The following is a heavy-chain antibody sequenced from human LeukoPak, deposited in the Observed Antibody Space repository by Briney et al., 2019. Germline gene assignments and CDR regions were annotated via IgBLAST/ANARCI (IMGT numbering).Heavy chain of an antibody. CDR3: AKGRGPGQVDWFDP. V-gene: IGHV3-23*01. D-gene: IGHD2-15*01. J-gene: IGHJ5*02. CDR2: IIGRGGGT. Sequence: PGESLRLSCAASGFTFSNYAMTGVRQAPGRGLEWVSSIIGRGGGTYYAGSVKGRFSISRHNSKTMMFLQMHGLSAEDTAVYYCAKGRGPGQVDWFDPWGQGPPVTVSS. CDR1: GFTFSNYA.